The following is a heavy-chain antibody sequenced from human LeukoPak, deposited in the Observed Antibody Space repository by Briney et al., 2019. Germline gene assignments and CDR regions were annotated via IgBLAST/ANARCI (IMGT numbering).Heavy chain of an antibody. J-gene: IGHJ4*02. CDR1: GFTFSSYA. D-gene: IGHD2-2*01. Sequence: PGGSLRLSCAASGFTFSSYAMSWVRQAPGQGLEWVSAISGSGGSTYYADSVKGRFTISRDNSKNTLYLQMNSLRAEDTAVYYCAKDRVGYDASTFDYWGQGTLVTVSS. V-gene: IGHV3-23*01. CDR2: ISGSGGST. CDR3: AKDRVGYDASTFDY.